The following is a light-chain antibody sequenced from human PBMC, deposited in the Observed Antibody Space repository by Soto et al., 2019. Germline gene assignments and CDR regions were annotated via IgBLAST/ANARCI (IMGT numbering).Light chain of an antibody. CDR3: QSADSSGAYYV. CDR1: ALPKQF. V-gene: IGLV3-25*02. Sequence: SYELTQPSSVSVSPGQTARITCSGDALPKQFTYWYQQKPGQAPVVVIFKDSERPSGIPERFSGSRSGTTVTLTISGVQAEDEADYYCQSADSSGAYYVFGSGTKLTVL. J-gene: IGLJ1*01. CDR2: KDS.